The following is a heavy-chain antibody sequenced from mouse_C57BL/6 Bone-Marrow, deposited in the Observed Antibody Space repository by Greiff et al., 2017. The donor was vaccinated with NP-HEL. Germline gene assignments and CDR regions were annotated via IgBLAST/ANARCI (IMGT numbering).Heavy chain of an antibody. V-gene: IGHV1-76*01. J-gene: IGHJ4*01. Sequence: QVQLQQSGAELVRPGASVKLSCKASGYTFTDYSINWVKQRPGPGLEWIARIYPGSGNTYYNEKFKGKATLTAEKSSSTAYMKLSSLTSEYSAVYFYASWRDYSINFGGGDYWGRGTSVTVSS. CDR2: IYPGSGNT. CDR3: ASWRDYSINFGGGDY. CDR1: GYTFTDYS. D-gene: IGHD2-5*01.